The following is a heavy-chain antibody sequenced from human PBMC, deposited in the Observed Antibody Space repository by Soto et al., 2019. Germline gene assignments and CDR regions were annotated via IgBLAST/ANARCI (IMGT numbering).Heavy chain of an antibody. CDR1: GFTFSDHY. CDR2: IRDKAHSYTT. Sequence: EVQLVESGGGLVQPGGSLRLSCAASGFTFSDHYMDWVRQVPGKGLEWVGRIRDKAHSYTTEYAESVKGRFTISRDDSKTSLYQQMHSLKTEDTAVYDCARPHGTPYYGSYFESWGQGTLVTVSS. D-gene: IGHD3-22*01. CDR3: ARPHGTPYYGSYFES. V-gene: IGHV3-72*01. J-gene: IGHJ4*02.